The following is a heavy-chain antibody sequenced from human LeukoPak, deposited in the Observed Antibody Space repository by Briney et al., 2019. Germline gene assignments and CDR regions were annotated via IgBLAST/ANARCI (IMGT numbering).Heavy chain of an antibody. CDR2: IYYSGST. CDR1: GGSINSGGYY. CDR3: ARVVGATPDNYFDY. D-gene: IGHD1-26*01. V-gene: IGHV4-31*03. Sequence: PSETLSLTCTVSGGSINSGGYYWSWIHQHPGKGLEWIGYIYYSGSTYYNPSLKSRVTISVDTSKNQFSLKLSSVTAADTAVYYCARVVGATPDNYFDYWGQGPLVTVSS. J-gene: IGHJ4*02.